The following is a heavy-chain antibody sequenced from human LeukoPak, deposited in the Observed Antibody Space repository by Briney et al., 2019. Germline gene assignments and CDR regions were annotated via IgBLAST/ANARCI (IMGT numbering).Heavy chain of an antibody. CDR3: AREKQYGGKGWFDP. CDR2: IKQDGSEK. J-gene: IGHJ5*02. CDR1: GFTFSSYA. D-gene: IGHD4-23*01. Sequence: GGSLRLSCAASGFTFSSYAMSWVRQAPGKGLEWVANIKQDGSEKYYVDSVKGRFTISRDNAKNSLYLQMNSLRAEDTAVYYCAREKQYGGKGWFDPWGQGTLVTVSS. V-gene: IGHV3-7*01.